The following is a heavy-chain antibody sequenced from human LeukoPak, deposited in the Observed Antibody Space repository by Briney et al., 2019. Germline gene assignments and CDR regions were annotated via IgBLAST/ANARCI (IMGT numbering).Heavy chain of an antibody. D-gene: IGHD6-13*01. V-gene: IGHV3-9*03. CDR3: AKGGSSSWGGNDY. J-gene: IGHJ4*02. CDR1: GFKFDDYA. Sequence: AGGSLRLSCAASGFKFDDYAMHWVRQAPGKGLEWVSGISWRSGRIGYADSVKGRFTISRDNAKNSLYLQMNSLGPEDMALYYCAKGGSSSWGGNDYWGQGTLVIVSS. CDR2: ISWRSGRI.